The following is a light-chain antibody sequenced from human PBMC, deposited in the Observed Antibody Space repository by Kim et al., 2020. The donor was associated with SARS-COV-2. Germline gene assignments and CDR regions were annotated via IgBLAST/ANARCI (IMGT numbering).Light chain of an antibody. Sequence: GQSLAISCTGTSNDVGGYDYVSWYQHHPGRAPKLVLYDVSNRPSGVSNRFSGSKSGNTASLTISGLQAEDEADYYCCSYATSSPVVFGGGTQLTVL. CDR1: SNDVGGYDY. V-gene: IGLV2-14*03. J-gene: IGLJ2*01. CDR3: CSYATSSPVV. CDR2: DVS.